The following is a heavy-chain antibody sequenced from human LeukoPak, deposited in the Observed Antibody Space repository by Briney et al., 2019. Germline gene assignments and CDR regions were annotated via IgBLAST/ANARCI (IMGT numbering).Heavy chain of an antibody. D-gene: IGHD3-10*02. CDR3: AELGITMIGGV. J-gene: IGHJ6*04. CDR2: FSGTDGGT. V-gene: IGHV3-23*01. Sequence: GGSLRLSCAASGFTFSSYEMNWVRQAPGKGLEWVSSFSGTDGGTYYADSVKGRFTISRDNSKNTLYLQMNSLSAEDTAVYYCAELGITMIGGVWGKGTTVTISS. CDR1: GFTFSSYE.